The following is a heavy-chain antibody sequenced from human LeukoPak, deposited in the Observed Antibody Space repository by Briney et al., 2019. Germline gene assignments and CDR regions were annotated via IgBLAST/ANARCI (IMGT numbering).Heavy chain of an antibody. D-gene: IGHD2-15*01. V-gene: IGHV3-23*01. CDR2: ISGSGGST. J-gene: IGHJ5*02. CDR3: AKDKGYCSGGSCYGDIFAFDP. CDR1: GFTFSSYG. Sequence: PGGSLRLSCAASGFTFSSYGMSWVRQAPGKGLEWVSAISGSGGSTYYADSVKGRFTISRDNSKNTLYLQMNSLRAEDTAVYYCAKDKGYCSGGSCYGDIFAFDPWGQGTLVTVSS.